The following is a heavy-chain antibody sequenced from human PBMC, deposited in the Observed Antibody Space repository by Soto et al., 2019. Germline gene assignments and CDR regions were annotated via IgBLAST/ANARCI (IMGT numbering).Heavy chain of an antibody. CDR1: GFTFSSYG. CDR2: IWYDGSNK. CDR3: AREGTFGGVIVSTFDY. J-gene: IGHJ4*02. V-gene: IGHV3-33*01. D-gene: IGHD3-16*02. Sequence: GGSLRLSCAASGFTFSSYGMHWVRQAPGKGLEWVAVIWYDGSNKYYADSVKGRFTISRDNSKNTLYLQMNSLRAEDTAVYYCAREGTFGGVIVSTFDYWGQGTLVTVSS.